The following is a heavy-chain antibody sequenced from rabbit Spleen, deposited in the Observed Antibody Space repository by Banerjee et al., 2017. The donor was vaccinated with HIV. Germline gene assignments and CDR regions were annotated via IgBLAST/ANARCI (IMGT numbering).Heavy chain of an antibody. V-gene: IGHV1S40*01. Sequence: QSLEESGGGLVQPEGSLALTCTASGFSFSSGYYMCWVRQAPGKGLEWIACIYAGSSGSTYYASWAKGRFTISKTSSTTVTLQMTSLTAADTATYFCARDTSSSFSSYGMDLWGQGTLVTVS. CDR2: IYAGSSGST. D-gene: IGHD1-1*01. CDR1: GFSFSSGYY. J-gene: IGHJ3*01. CDR3: ARDTSSSFSSYGMDL.